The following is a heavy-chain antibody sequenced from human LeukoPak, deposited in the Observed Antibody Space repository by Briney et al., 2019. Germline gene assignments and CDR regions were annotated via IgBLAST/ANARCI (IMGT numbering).Heavy chain of an antibody. D-gene: IGHD6-13*01. CDR1: GYTFTGYY. CDR3: ARDQRAAPGTAYYYYGMDV. Sequence: ASVKVSCKASGYTFTGYYMHWVRQAPGQGLEWMGWINPNSGGTNYAQKFQGRVTMTRDTSTSTAYMELSRLRSDDTAVYYCARDQRAAPGTAYYYYGMDVWGQGTTVTVSS. J-gene: IGHJ6*02. CDR2: INPNSGGT. V-gene: IGHV1-2*02.